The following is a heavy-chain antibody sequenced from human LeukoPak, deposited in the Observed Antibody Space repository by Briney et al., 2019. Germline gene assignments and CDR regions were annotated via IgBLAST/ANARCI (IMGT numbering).Heavy chain of an antibody. J-gene: IGHJ4*02. Sequence: GGSLRLSCAASGFTFDDYGMSWVRQAPGKGLEWVSFIYSDNTHYSDSVKGRFTISRDNSKNTLYLQMNSLRAEDTAVYYCARQAGAYSHPHDYWGQGTLVTVSS. V-gene: IGHV3-66*04. CDR3: ARQAGAYSHPHDY. CDR2: IYSDNT. D-gene: IGHD4/OR15-4a*01. CDR1: GFTFDDYG.